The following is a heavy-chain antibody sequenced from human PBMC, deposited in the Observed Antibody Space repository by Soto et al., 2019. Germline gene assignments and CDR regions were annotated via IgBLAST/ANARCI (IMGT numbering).Heavy chain of an antibody. CDR2: IFYRGNT. V-gene: IGHV4-39*01. Sequence: PSETLSLTCTVSGGSISSGDYYWSWIRQPPGKGLEWIGNIFYRGNTYYNPSLKSRVTISVDTSKNQFSLNLSSMTAADTAVYYCARRPVGPEGHWFDPWGEGTLVTVSS. CDR3: ARRPVGPEGHWFDP. CDR1: GGSISSGDYY. D-gene: IGHD1-26*01. J-gene: IGHJ5*02.